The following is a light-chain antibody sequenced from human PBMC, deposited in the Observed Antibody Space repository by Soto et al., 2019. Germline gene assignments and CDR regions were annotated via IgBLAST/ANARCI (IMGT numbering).Light chain of an antibody. CDR3: QQRSNWPRT. Sequence: EIVLTQSPATLSLSPGERATLSCRASQSVSSYLAWYQQKPGQAPSLLIYDASNRATGIPARFSGSGSGTDFTLTISSLEPEEFAVYYCQQRSNWPRTFGQGTKLEIK. CDR1: QSVSSY. V-gene: IGKV3-11*01. J-gene: IGKJ2*01. CDR2: DAS.